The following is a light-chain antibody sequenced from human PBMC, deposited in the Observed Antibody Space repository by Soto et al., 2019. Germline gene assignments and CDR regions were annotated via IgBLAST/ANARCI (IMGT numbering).Light chain of an antibody. CDR2: EIN. V-gene: IGLV2-8*01. J-gene: IGLJ1*01. Sequence: QSVLTQPPSASGSPGQSSTISCTGTSSDVGAFNYVSWYQQHPGKAPKLMIFEINKRPSGVPDRFSGSKSGNSASLTVSGLQTEDEADYYCSSYAGSNIYVFGSGTKVTVL. CDR1: SSDVGAFNY. CDR3: SSYAGSNIYV.